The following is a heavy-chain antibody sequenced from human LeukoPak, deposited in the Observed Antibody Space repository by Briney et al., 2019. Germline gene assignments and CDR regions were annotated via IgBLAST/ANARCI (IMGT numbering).Heavy chain of an antibody. Sequence: GGSLRLSCAASGFTFSDHYMDWVRQAPGKGLEWVGRTRNKADTYTTHYAASVEGRFTISRDDSKNSLYLQMNSLKTEDTAVYYCAKTTTGYSSGRFPGWPVDYWGQGTLVTVSS. CDR3: AKTTTGYSSGRFPGWPVDY. CDR2: TRNKADTYTT. CDR1: GFTFSDHY. D-gene: IGHD6-19*01. V-gene: IGHV3-72*01. J-gene: IGHJ4*02.